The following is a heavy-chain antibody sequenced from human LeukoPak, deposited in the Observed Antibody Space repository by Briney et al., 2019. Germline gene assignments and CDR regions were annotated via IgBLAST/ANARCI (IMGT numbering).Heavy chain of an antibody. CDR2: ISAYNGNT. CDR3: ARETDTAMVPDY. CDR1: GYTFSSYG. D-gene: IGHD5-18*01. J-gene: IGHJ4*02. Sequence: ASVKVSCKASGYTFSSYGISWVRQAPGQGLEWMGWISAYNGNTNYAQKLHGRVTMTTVTSTSTAYMELRSLRSDDTAVYYCARETDTAMVPDYWGQGTLVTVSS. V-gene: IGHV1-18*01.